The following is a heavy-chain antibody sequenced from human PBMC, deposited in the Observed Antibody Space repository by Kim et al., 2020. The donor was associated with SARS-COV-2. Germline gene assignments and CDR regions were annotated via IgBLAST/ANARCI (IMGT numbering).Heavy chain of an antibody. CDR2: IYYSGST. D-gene: IGHD3-10*01. Sequence: SETLSLTCTVSGGSISSSSYYWGWIRQPPGKGLEWIGSIYYSGSTYYNPSLKSRVTISVDTSKNQFSLKLSSVTAADTAVYYCARHSAEFSQAPYYYGSMYGDWFDPWGQGTLVTVSS. J-gene: IGHJ5*02. CDR1: GGSISSSSYY. V-gene: IGHV4-39*01. CDR3: ARHSAEFSQAPYYYGSMYGDWFDP.